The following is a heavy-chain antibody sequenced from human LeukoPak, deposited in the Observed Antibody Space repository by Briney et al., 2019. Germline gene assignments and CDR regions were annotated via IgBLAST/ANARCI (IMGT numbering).Heavy chain of an antibody. D-gene: IGHD6-6*01. CDR1: GFTFSSYA. J-gene: IGHJ4*02. CDR3: ARVGDSSSSPYFDY. V-gene: IGHV3-23*01. CDR2: ISGSGGST. Sequence: GGSLRLSCAASGFTFSSYAMSWVRQAPGKGLEWVSAISGSGGSTYYADSVKGRFNISRDNSKNTLYLQMNSLRAEDTAVYYCARVGDSSSSPYFDYWGQGTLVTVSS.